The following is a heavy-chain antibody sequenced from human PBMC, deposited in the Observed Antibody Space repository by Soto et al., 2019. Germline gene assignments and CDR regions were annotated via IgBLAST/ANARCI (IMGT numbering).Heavy chain of an antibody. CDR3: ARGQSRDDAFDI. CDR2: MNPNSGNT. Sequence: GAAVKASCKASGYTLTSYDINWLRQATGQGLEWMGWMNPNSGNTGYAQKFQGRVTMTRNTSISTAYMELSSLRSEDTAVYYCARGQSRDDAFDIWGQGTIVTVSS. V-gene: IGHV1-8*01. J-gene: IGHJ3*02. CDR1: GYTLTSYD.